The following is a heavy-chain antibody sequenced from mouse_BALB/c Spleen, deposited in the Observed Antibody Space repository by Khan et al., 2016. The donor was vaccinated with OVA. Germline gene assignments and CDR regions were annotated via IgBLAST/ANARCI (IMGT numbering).Heavy chain of an antibody. CDR3: ARATWYFDV. CDR2: IDPYYGGI. V-gene: IGHV1S135*01. Sequence: MQLQQSGPELEKPGASVKISCTASGYSFTGYNMHWVKQSTGKSLEWIGNIDPYYGGISYNQKFKGKATLTVDKSSSTAYMQLKSLTSEDSAVYYCARATWYFDVWGAGTTVTVSS. CDR1: GYSFTGYN. J-gene: IGHJ1*01.